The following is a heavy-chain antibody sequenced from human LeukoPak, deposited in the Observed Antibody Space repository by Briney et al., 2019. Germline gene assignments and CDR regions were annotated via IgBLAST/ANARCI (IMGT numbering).Heavy chain of an antibody. CDR1: GGSFSGYY. CDR3: VKAAVAVDY. D-gene: IGHD6-19*01. Sequence: SETLSLTCAVYGGSFSGYYWSWIRQPPGKGLEWIGEINHSGSTNYNPSLKSRVTISVDTSKNQFSLRLTSVTAADTAVYYCVKAAVAVDYWGQGTLVTVSS. J-gene: IGHJ4*02. CDR2: INHSGST. V-gene: IGHV4-34*01.